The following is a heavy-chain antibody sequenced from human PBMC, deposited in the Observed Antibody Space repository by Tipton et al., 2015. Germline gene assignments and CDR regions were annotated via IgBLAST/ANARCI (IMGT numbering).Heavy chain of an antibody. CDR1: AYSISSDYY. CDR3: ACQDYDILTRDYQTVDY. CDR2: ISHSGNT. J-gene: IGHJ4*02. V-gene: IGHV4-38-2*01. Sequence: GLVKPSETLSLTCAVSAYSISSDYYWGWIRQPPGKGLEWIGSISHSGNTYYNPSLKSRVTISADTSKNQFSLKLSSVTAADTAVYYCACQDYDILTRDYQTVDYWGQGTLVTVSS. D-gene: IGHD3-9*01.